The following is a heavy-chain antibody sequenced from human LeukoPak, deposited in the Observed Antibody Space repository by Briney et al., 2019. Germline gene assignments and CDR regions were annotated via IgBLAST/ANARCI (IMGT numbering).Heavy chain of an antibody. CDR1: GGSVSSRPHF. CDR2: IYYTGSA. D-gene: IGHD3-9*01. Sequence: PSETLSLTCTVPGGSVSSRPHFWAWIRQTPGKGLEWIGTIYYTGSANYNPSLKSRVTMSVDTSKDHFSLNLSSVTATDTAVYFCVRLLGGYFAGNTFDIWGQGTVVSVSS. CDR3: VRLLGGYFAGNTFDI. V-gene: IGHV4-39*02. J-gene: IGHJ3*02.